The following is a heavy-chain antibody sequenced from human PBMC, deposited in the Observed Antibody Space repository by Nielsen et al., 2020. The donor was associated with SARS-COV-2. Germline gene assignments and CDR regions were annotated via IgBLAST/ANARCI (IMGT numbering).Heavy chain of an antibody. Sequence: GESLKISCAASGFTFSSYSMNWVRQAPGTGLEWVSSISSSSTFTYYADSVKGRFTISRDDPWNLLYLQIHSLRGEDTGTHYCARDARPGTTGYYYGMDVWGQGTTVTVSS. V-gene: IGHV3-21*06. CDR2: ISSSSTFT. CDR3: ARDARPGTTGYYYGMDV. CDR1: GFTFSSYS. J-gene: IGHJ6*02. D-gene: IGHD1-1*01.